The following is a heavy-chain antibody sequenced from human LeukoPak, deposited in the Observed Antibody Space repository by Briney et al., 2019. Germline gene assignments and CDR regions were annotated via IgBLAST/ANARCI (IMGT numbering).Heavy chain of an antibody. J-gene: IGHJ4*02. D-gene: IGHD2-21*02. CDR3: ARNWVVTAMGLNDHYYFDY. V-gene: IGHV1-18*01. CDR2: ISAYNGNT. Sequence: ASVKVSCKASGYTFTSYGISWVRQAPGQGLEWMGWISAYNGNTNYAQKLQGRVTMTTDTSTSTAYMELSSLRSEDTAVYYCARNWVVTAMGLNDHYYFDYWGQGTLVTVSS. CDR1: GYTFTSYG.